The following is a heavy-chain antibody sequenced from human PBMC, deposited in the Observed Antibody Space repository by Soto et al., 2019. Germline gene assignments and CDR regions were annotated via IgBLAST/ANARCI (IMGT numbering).Heavy chain of an antibody. CDR1: GYTLTELS. D-gene: IGHD1-26*01. V-gene: IGHV1-24*01. CDR3: ATALSGSYYEWFDP. CDR2: FDPEDGET. Sequence: TSVKVSCKVSGYTLTELSMHWVRQAPGKGLEWMGGFDPEDGETIYAQKFQGRVTMTEDTSTDTAYMELSSLRSEDTAVYYCATALSGSYYEWFDPWGQGTLVTVSS. J-gene: IGHJ5*02.